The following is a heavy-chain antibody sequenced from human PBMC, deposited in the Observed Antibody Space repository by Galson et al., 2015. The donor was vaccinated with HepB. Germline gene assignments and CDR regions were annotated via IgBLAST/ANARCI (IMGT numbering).Heavy chain of an antibody. J-gene: IGHJ5*02. Sequence: VNVSCKASGYTLTSYGISWVRQAPGQGLEWMGWINGYNGTTNYAQKFQGRATMTTDTFTSTAYMELRSLRSDDTAVYYWARDRDTMVRGVINWFDPWGQGTLVTVSS. CDR2: INGYNGTT. V-gene: IGHV1-18*01. D-gene: IGHD3-10*01. CDR3: ARDRDTMVRGVINWFDP. CDR1: GYTLTSYG.